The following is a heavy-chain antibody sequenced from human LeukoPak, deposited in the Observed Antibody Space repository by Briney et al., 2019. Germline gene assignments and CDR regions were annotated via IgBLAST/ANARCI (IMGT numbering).Heavy chain of an antibody. CDR2: ISGSGGST. Sequence: GGSLRLSCAASGFTFSSHAMSWLRQAPGNGMEWVSAISGSGGSTYYADSVKGRFTISRDNSKNTLYLQMNSLRAEDTAVYYCAKALAAAGPVDYWGQGTLVTVSS. V-gene: IGHV3-23*01. J-gene: IGHJ4*02. D-gene: IGHD6-13*01. CDR1: GFTFSSHA. CDR3: AKALAAAGPVDY.